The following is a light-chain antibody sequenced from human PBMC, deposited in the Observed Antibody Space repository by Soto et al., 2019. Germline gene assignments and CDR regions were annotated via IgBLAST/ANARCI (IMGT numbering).Light chain of an antibody. J-gene: IGLJ3*02. Sequence: QSALTQPPSASGSPGQSVTISCTGTSSDVGGYNYVSWYQQYPGKAPKIMIYEVSEWPSGVPVRFSGSKSGNTASLTVSGLQAEDEADYYCSSYAGTNKLVFGGGTKLTVL. CDR3: SSYAGTNKLV. V-gene: IGLV2-8*01. CDR2: EVS. CDR1: SSDVGGYNY.